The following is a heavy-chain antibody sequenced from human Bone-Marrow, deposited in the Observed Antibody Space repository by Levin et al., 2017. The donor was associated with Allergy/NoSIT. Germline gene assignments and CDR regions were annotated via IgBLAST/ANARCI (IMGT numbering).Heavy chain of an antibody. D-gene: IGHD5-18*01. CDR1: GASISGSSFY. CDR2: IYFTGST. J-gene: IGHJ4*02. CDR3: ARRPEYGYSGGLVD. V-gene: IGHV4-39*02. Sequence: KPSETLSLTCKVSGASISGSSFYWGWVRQPPGKGLEWIANIYFTGSTYYNPSLKSRATISVDTSKNHFSLKLISVTAADTAVYYCARRPEYGYSGGLVDWGQGTLVSVSS.